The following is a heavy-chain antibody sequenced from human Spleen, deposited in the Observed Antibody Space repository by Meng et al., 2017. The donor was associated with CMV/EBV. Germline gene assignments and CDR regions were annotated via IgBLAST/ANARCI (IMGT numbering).Heavy chain of an antibody. CDR1: DYY. CDR2: IFYGGRT. CDR3: ARLYHDSSGYYYGGNWYFDL. J-gene: IGHJ2*01. Sequence: DYYWTWIRQPPGKGLEWIGSIFYGGRTYYNPSLKSRVTISLDMSNNQFSLKLTSVTAADTAVYYCARLYHDSSGYYYGGNWYFDLWGRGTLVTVSS. V-gene: IGHV4-30-4*08. D-gene: IGHD3-22*01.